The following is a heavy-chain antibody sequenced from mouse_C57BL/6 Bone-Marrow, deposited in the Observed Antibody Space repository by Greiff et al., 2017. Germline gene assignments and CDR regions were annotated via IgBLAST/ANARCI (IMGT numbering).Heavy chain of an antibody. V-gene: IGHV1-63*01. D-gene: IGHD1-1*01. CDR1: GFTFTNYW. J-gene: IGHJ2*01. CDR3: ARIYYGSSYDY. CDR2: IYPGGGST. Sequence: QVQLQQSGAELVRPGPSLTMSCKASGFTFTNYWIGWAQQTPGHGLEWLGDIYPGGGSTNYNETFKGKATLTADKSSSTAYMQFSSLTSEDSAIYYCARIYYGSSYDYWGQGTTLTVSS.